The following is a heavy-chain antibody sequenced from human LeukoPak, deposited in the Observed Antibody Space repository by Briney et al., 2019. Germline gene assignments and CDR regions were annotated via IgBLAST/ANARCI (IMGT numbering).Heavy chain of an antibody. CDR1: GFTFSSYT. V-gene: IGHV3-48*04. CDR3: AVSSSWSREGYFQH. CDR2: ISSSGSTI. Sequence: PGGSLRLSCEASGFTFSSYTMNWVRQAPGEGLEWVSYISSSGSTIYYADSVKGRFTISRDNAKNSLYLQMNSLRAEDTAVYYCAVSSSWSREGYFQHWGQGTLVTVSS. J-gene: IGHJ1*01. D-gene: IGHD6-13*01.